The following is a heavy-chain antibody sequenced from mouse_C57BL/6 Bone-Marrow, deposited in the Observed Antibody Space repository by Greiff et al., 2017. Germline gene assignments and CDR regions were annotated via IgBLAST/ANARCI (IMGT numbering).Heavy chain of an antibody. D-gene: IGHD1-1*01. CDR3: TTLKVWYYGSSS. J-gene: IGHJ3*01. CDR2: IDPEAGDT. Sequence: VQLQQSGAELVRPGASVMLSCTASGFNIKDYYMHWVKPRPEQGLEWIGRIDPEAGDTEYAPKFQGKATMTADTSSNTAYLQLSSLTSEDTAGYYCTTLKVWYYGSSSWSQGTLDTVSA. V-gene: IGHV14-1*01. CDR1: GFNIKDYY.